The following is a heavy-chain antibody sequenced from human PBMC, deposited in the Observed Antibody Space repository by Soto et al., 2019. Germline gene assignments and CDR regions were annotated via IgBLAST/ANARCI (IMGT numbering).Heavy chain of an antibody. J-gene: IGHJ6*02. D-gene: IGHD6-19*01. V-gene: IGHV4-61*01. Sequence: QVQLQESGPGLVKPSETLSLTCTVSGGSVSSGSYYWSWIRQPPGKGLEWIGYIYYSGSTNYNPSLKSRVTMSVDTSKNQFSLTLSSVPAADTAVYYCARGIEGWYQGRYYYGMDVWGQGTTVTVSS. CDR2: IYYSGST. CDR1: GGSVSSGSYY. CDR3: ARGIEGWYQGRYYYGMDV.